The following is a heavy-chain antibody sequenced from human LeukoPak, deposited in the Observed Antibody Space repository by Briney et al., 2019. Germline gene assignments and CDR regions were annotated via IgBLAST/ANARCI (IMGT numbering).Heavy chain of an antibody. CDR1: GYTFTSYG. V-gene: IGHV1-18*01. CDR3: ARDEGITMIVVVTPFDY. Sequence: ASVTVSCKASGYTFTSYGISWVRQAPGQGLEWMGWISAYNGNTNYAQKLQGRVTMTTDTSTSTAYMELRSLRSDDTAVYYCARDEGITMIVVVTPFDYWGQGTLVTVSS. J-gene: IGHJ4*02. CDR2: ISAYNGNT. D-gene: IGHD3-22*01.